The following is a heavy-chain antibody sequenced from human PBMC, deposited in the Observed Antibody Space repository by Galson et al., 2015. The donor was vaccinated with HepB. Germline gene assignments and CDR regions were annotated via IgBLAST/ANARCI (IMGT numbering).Heavy chain of an antibody. V-gene: IGHV3-11*06. Sequence: SLRLSCAASGFTFSDYYMSWIRQAPGKGLEWISYISSSSTYTNYAGSVKGRFTISRDNAKNSLYLQINSLRAADTAVFYWARVADADYGDHSHFDSWGRGTLVTVSS. CDR2: ISSSSTYT. CDR1: GFTFSDYY. J-gene: IGHJ2*01. D-gene: IGHD4-17*01. CDR3: ARVADADYGDHSHFDS.